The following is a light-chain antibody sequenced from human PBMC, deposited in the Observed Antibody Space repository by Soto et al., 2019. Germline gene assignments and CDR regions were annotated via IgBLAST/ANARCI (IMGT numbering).Light chain of an antibody. CDR1: QSISSY. Sequence: DIQLTQSPSFLSASVGDRATITCRASQSISSYLAWYQQKQGKAPKLLIYDASTWQSGVPSRFSGSGSGTEFTLTISGLQPEDFAIYYCQQLSSYPFTFGQGTRLEIK. J-gene: IGKJ5*01. CDR3: QQLSSYPFT. V-gene: IGKV1-9*01. CDR2: DAS.